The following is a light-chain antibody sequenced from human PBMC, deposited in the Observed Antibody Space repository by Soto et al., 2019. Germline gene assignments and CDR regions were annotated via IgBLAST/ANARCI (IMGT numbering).Light chain of an antibody. CDR1: QGISQY. V-gene: IGKV1-9*01. J-gene: IGKJ1*01. Sequence: FTKSPPPVPASIGNRGTSTCRASQGISQYVAWYQQKPGKAPKLLIYAASVLQGGVPSRFSGTGSATEFILTISSLQPEDFATYYCQQVNSYALTFGQGTKVDIK. CDR2: AAS. CDR3: QQVNSYALT.